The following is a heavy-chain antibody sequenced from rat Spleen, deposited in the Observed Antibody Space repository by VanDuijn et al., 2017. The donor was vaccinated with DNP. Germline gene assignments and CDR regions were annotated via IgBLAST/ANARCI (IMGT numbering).Heavy chain of an antibody. D-gene: IGHD1-10*01. J-gene: IGHJ4*01. V-gene: IGHV3-1*01. CDR1: GYSITSNY. CDR2: INYSGST. CDR3: ARRDNYGYVMDA. Sequence: EVQLQESGPGLVKPSQSLSLTCSVTGYSITSNYWGWIRKFPGNKMEWMGYINYSGSTGHNPSLKSRISITRDTSKNQFFLQLNSVTTEDTAIYYCARRDNYGYVMDAWGQGASVTVSS.